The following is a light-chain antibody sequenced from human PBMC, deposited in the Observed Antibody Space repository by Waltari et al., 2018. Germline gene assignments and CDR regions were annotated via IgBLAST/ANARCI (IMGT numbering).Light chain of an antibody. Sequence: WYQQCPGKAPNLSVYEVTMRPSGVSTRCSGSKSGNTASLTISGRQAEDGAYYYCCSCATRITFVFGGGTKVTV. CDR3: CSCATRITFV. J-gene: IGLJ2*01. CDR2: EVT. V-gene: IGLV2-23*02.